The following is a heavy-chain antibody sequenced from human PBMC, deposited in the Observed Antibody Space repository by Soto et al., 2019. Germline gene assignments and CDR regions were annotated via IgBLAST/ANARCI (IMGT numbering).Heavy chain of an antibody. D-gene: IGHD1-26*01. CDR2: ISGNDGTT. V-gene: IGHV3-23*01. CDR1: GFTFSTYA. Sequence: GGSLRLSCVASGFTFSTYAMYWVRQAPGKGLEWVSSISGNDGTTYYVDSVKGRFTISRDNSKNTLYLQMNRLGAEDTAVYYCAKGFTPSLSGSYCAFWGQGTQVTVSS. J-gene: IGHJ4*02. CDR3: AKGFTPSLSGSYCAF.